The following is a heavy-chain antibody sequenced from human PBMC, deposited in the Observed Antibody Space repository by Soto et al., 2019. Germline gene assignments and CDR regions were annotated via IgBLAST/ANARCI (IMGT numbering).Heavy chain of an antibody. D-gene: IGHD2-2*01. CDR1: GFTFSSYG. J-gene: IGHJ5*02. CDR3: ANYCRSTSCFSGGLEH. V-gene: IGHV3-30*18. CDR2: ISDDGSNK. Sequence: QVQLVESGGGVVQPGRSLRLSCAASGFTFSSYGMHWVRQAPGKGLEWVAVISDDGSNKYYADSVKGRFTISRDNSKNTLYLPMISLRAEDTAVYYCANYCRSTSCFSGGLEHWGQGTLVTVSS.